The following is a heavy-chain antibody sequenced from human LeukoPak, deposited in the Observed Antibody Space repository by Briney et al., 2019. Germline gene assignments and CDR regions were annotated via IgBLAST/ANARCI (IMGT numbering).Heavy chain of an antibody. CDR3: ARDTGMITFGGVIVNFDY. Sequence: VASVKVSCKASGYTFTGYYMHWVRQAPGQGLEWMGWINPNSGGPNYAQKFQGRVTMTRDTSISTAYMELSRLRSDDTAVYYCARDTGMITFGGVIVNFDYWGQGTLVTVSS. CDR1: GYTFTGYY. J-gene: IGHJ4*02. V-gene: IGHV1-2*02. D-gene: IGHD3-16*02. CDR2: INPNSGGP.